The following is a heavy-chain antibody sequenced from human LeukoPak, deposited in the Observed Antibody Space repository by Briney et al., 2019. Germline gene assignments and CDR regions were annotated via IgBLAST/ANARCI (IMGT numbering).Heavy chain of an antibody. V-gene: IGHV3-7*01. Sequence: GGSLRLSCAVSGFTLGGYWMTWVRQAPGRGLEWVANINEDGSGKYYVDSVKGRFTVSRDNAKNSLYLQMNSLRAEDTAVYYCARSGTTYYYDSGSRIWGQGTMVTVSS. CDR2: INEDGSGK. J-gene: IGHJ3*02. CDR3: ARSGTTYYYDSGSRI. D-gene: IGHD3-22*01. CDR1: GFTLGGYW.